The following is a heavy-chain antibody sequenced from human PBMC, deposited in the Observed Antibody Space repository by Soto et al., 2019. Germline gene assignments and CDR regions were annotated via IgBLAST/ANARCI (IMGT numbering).Heavy chain of an antibody. Sequence: QVQLVQSGAEVKKPGASVKVSCKASGYTFTSYAMQWGRKAHGQRLEWMGWINAGNGNTKYAQKFRARVTITSDTSSSTAYMKLNSLRSEDTAVYYCARGQLVLDYCGQGTLVTVSS. CDR2: INAGNGNT. CDR1: GYTFTSYA. D-gene: IGHD1-1*01. J-gene: IGHJ4*02. V-gene: IGHV1-3*01. CDR3: ARGQLVLDY.